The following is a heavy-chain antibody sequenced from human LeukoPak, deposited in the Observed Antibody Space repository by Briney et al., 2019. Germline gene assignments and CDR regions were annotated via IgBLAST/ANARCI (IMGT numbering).Heavy chain of an antibody. D-gene: IGHD1-1*01. CDR1: GFTFSSYW. CDR2: INSDGSTT. Sequence: GGSLRLSCAASGFTFSSYWMHWVRQAPGKGLVWVSRINSDGSTTNYADSVKGRFTISRDNAKNSLYLQMNSLRAEDTAVYYCARADSTTGTPIYGMDVWGQGTTVTVSS. CDR3: ARADSTTGTPIYGMDV. V-gene: IGHV3-74*01. J-gene: IGHJ6*02.